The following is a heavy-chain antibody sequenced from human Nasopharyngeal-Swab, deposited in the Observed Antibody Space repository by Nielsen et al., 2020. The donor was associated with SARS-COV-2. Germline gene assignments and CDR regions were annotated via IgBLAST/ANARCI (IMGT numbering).Heavy chain of an antibody. CDR2: ISGNGGTT. V-gene: IGHV3-23*01. Sequence: WIRQPPGKRLEWVSVISGNGGTTYYADSVKGRFTISRDNSQNTLFLQMNSLRAEDTAVYYCAKEGGGGNYLYYYYYGMDVWGQGTTVTVSS. J-gene: IGHJ6*02. D-gene: IGHD1-26*01. CDR3: AKEGGGGNYLYYYYYGMDV.